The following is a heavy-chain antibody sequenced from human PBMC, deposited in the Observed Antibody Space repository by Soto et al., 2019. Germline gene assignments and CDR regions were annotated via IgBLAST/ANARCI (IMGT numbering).Heavy chain of an antibody. J-gene: IGHJ4*02. CDR3: ASSYYDSSAYYYY. Sequence: SETLSLTCAVYGGSFSGYFWNWIRQPPGKGLEWIGEINHSGGTNYNPSLKSRVTISVDTSKNQFSLKLTSVTAADTAVYYCASSYYDSSAYYYYWGQGTLVTVSS. V-gene: IGHV4-34*01. D-gene: IGHD3-22*01. CDR1: GGSFSGYF. CDR2: INHSGGT.